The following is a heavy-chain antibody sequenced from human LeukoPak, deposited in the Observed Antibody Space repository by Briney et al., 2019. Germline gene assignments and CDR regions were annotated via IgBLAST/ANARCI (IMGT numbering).Heavy chain of an antibody. CDR2: INHSGST. D-gene: IGHD3-3*01. J-gene: IGHJ4*02. CDR1: GVSFSGYY. CDR3: ARSADLDVYYDFWSGYRY. Sequence: SSETLPLTCAVYGVSFSGYYWSWIRQPPGKGLEWIGEINHSGSTNYNPSLKSRVTISVDTSKNQFSLKLSSVTAADTAVYYCARSADLDVYYDFWSGYRYWGQGTLVTVSS. V-gene: IGHV4-34*01.